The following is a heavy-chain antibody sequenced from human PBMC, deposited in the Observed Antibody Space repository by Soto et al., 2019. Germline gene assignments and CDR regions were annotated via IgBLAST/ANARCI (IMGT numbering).Heavy chain of an antibody. Sequence: EVQLLESGGGLVQPGGSLRLSCAASGFTFSSYAMNWVRQAPGKGLEWVSVISGSGGSTYYADSVKGRFTISRDNSKNTLYLQMKSLGAEDTAVHYCAKRASGSYFDYWGQGTLVTVSS. CDR1: GFTFSSYA. D-gene: IGHD3-10*01. V-gene: IGHV3-23*01. CDR3: AKRASGSYFDY. J-gene: IGHJ4*02. CDR2: ISGSGGST.